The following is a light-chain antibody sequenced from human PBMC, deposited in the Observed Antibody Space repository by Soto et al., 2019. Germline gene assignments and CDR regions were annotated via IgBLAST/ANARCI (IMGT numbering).Light chain of an antibody. Sequence: DIPMTQSPSTLSASVGDRVTITCRASQSIDNWLAWYQQKPGKAPKLLIYKTSSLGSGVPSRFSGSASGTEFTLTISSLQPDDFATYYCQQYCTMYTFGRGTKLEIK. CDR1: QSIDNW. J-gene: IGKJ2*01. CDR2: KTS. V-gene: IGKV1-5*03. CDR3: QQYCTMYT.